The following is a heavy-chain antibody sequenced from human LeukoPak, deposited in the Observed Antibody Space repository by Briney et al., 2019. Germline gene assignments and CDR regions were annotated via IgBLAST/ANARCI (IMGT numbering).Heavy chain of an antibody. CDR1: GFIFNNYA. CDR3: AKDNRRHYTSGPNPDSLR. V-gene: IGHV3-9*01. Sequence: GRSLRLSCAGSGFIFNNYAMHWVRQPPGKGLEWVSGISWNSGSIDYADSVKGRFTISRDNAKNSLYLQMNSLRVEDTAFYYCAKDNRRHYTSGPNPDSLRWGQGALVTVSS. CDR2: ISWNSGSI. D-gene: IGHD6-19*01. J-gene: IGHJ4*02.